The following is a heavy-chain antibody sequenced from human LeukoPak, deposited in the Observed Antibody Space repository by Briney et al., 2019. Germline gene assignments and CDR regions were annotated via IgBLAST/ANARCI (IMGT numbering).Heavy chain of an antibody. CDR2: FDPEDGET. Sequence: ASVKVSCKVSGYTLTELSMHWVRQAPGKGLEWMGGFDPEDGETIYAQKFQGRVTMTEDTSTDTAYMELSSLRSEDTAVYYCARSILVVPVVSHYNYGVDVWGQGTTVIVSS. D-gene: IGHD2-15*01. CDR1: GYTLTELS. J-gene: IGHJ6*02. V-gene: IGHV1-24*01. CDR3: ARSILVVPVVSHYNYGVDV.